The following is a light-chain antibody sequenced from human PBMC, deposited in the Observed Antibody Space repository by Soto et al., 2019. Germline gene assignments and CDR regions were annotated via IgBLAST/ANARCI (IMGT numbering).Light chain of an antibody. J-gene: IGKJ1*01. V-gene: IGKV3-15*01. CDR2: GAS. Sequence: EIVMTQSPATLSVSPGERATLSCRASQSVSSNLAWYQQKPGQAPRLLIYGASTRATGIPARFSGSGSGTEFTLTISSLLSEDFAVYYCQQYNNWPRTFRQGTKV. CDR1: QSVSSN. CDR3: QQYNNWPRT.